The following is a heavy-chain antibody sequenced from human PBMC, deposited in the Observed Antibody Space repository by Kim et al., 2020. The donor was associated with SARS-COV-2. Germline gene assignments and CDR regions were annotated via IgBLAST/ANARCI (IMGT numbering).Heavy chain of an antibody. CDR3: ARGPPIGGGDCYSH. CDR1: GDSISSGDYY. J-gene: IGHJ4*02. CDR2: IYYTGSS. Sequence: SETLSLTCTVSGDSISSGDYYWSWIRQPPGKGQEWMGYIYYTGSSHYNPSLNSRVTISIDTSKNQFSLKLSSVTAADTAGYYFARGPPIGGGDCYSHGGQGTPVTGSS. D-gene: IGHD2-21*02. V-gene: IGHV4-30-4*01.